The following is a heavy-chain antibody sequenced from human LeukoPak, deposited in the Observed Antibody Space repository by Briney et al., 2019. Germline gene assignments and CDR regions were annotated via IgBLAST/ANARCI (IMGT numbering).Heavy chain of an antibody. CDR1: GYTFTSYA. V-gene: IGHV1-3*01. CDR3: ARVGPYYYYYGMDV. Sequence: GASVKVSCKASGYTFTSYAMHWVRQAPGQRLEWMGWINAGNGNTKYSQKFQGRVTITRDTSASTAYTELSSLRSEDTAVYYCARVGPYYYYYGMDVWGQGTTVTVSS. J-gene: IGHJ6*02. CDR2: INAGNGNT.